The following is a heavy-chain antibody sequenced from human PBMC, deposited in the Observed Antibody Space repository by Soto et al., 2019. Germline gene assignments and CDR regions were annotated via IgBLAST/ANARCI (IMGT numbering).Heavy chain of an antibody. V-gene: IGHV3-30*18. CDR1: GFIFSSYG. Sequence: GGSLRLSCAASGFIFSSYGMHWVRQAPGKGLEWVAVISYDGINKYYSDSVKGRFTISRDNSKNTLYLQMNSLRAEDTAVYYCAKSVYNWNDGFFDYWGQGTLVTVS. D-gene: IGHD1-1*01. J-gene: IGHJ4*02. CDR3: AKSVYNWNDGFFDY. CDR2: ISYDGINK.